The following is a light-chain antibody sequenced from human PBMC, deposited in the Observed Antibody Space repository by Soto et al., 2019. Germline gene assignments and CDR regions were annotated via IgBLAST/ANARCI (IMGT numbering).Light chain of an antibody. J-gene: IGLJ3*02. V-gene: IGLV2-14*01. Sequence: QSALTQPASVSGSPGQSITISCTGTSNDVGIYNYVSWYQQHPGKAPKLIIYEVTNRPSGVSARFSGSKSGNTASLTISGLQAEDEADYYCSSYTSTSTLWLFGGGTKLTVL. CDR3: SSYTSTSTLWL. CDR2: EVT. CDR1: SNDVGIYNY.